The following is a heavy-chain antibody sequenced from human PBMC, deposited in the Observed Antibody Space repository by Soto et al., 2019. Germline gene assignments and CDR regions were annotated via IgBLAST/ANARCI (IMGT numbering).Heavy chain of an antibody. CDR1: GVTFSSYA. CDR2: ISGSGGST. CDR3: AKGLDMITFGGVIAIYYSYMDV. J-gene: IGHJ6*03. D-gene: IGHD3-16*02. Sequence: GGSLSLSCPAAGVTFSSYAMSWVRQAPGKGLEWVSAISGSGGSTYYADSVKGRFTISRDNSKNTLYLQMNSLRAEDTAVYYCAKGLDMITFGGVIAIYYSYMDVWGKGTTVTVSS. V-gene: IGHV3-23*01.